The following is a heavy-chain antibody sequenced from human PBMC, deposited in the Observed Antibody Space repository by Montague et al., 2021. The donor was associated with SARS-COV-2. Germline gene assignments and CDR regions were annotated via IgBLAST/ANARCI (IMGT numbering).Heavy chain of an antibody. CDR3: ARLGEGVVPAPILGVGPYYSYFYMDV. V-gene: IGHV4-34*01. D-gene: IGHD2-2*02. Sequence: SETLSLTCAVYGGSFSGYYWNWIRQPPGKGLEWIGEINHSGGANYNPSLKRRVTMSVDMSKNQFSLKLNSVTAADTAVYYCARLGEGVVPAPILGVGPYYSYFYMDVWGKGATVTVSS. CDR2: INHSGGA. CDR1: GGSFSGYY. J-gene: IGHJ6*03.